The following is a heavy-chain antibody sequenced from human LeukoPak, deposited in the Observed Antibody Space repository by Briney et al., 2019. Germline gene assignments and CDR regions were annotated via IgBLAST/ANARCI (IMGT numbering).Heavy chain of an antibody. CDR1: GGSISSYY. V-gene: IGHV4-59*12. CDR3: ARDSGTTGEVKFDP. D-gene: IGHD3-10*01. J-gene: IGHJ5*02. CDR2: IYYSGST. Sequence: SETLSLTCTVSGGSISSYYWSWLRQPPGKGLEWIGYIYYSGSTNYNPSLKSRVTISVDTSKNQFSLNLISVTAADTAVYYCARDSGTTGEVKFDPWGQGTLVTVSS.